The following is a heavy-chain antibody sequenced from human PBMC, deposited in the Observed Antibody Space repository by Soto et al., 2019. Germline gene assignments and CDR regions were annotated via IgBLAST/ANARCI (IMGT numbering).Heavy chain of an antibody. CDR1: GGSISSYY. CDR2: IYYSGST. J-gene: IGHJ6*03. D-gene: IGHD3-22*01. CDR3: ARVGYSNYYYYMDV. V-gene: IGHV4-59*01. Sequence: SETLSLNCTVSGGSISSYYWSWIRQPPGKGLEWIGYIYYSGSTNYNPSLKSRVTISVDTSKNQFSLKLSSVTAADTAVYYCARVGYSNYYYYMDVWGKGTTVTVSS.